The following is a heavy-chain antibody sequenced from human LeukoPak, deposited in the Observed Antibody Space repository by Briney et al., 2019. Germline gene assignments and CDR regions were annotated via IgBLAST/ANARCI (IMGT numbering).Heavy chain of an antibody. CDR1: GFTFSSYG. D-gene: IGHD3-22*01. CDR2: IRYDGSNK. V-gene: IGHV3-30*02. CDR3: AKDYYDSSGYYHAWYFDL. Sequence: GGSLRLSCAASGFTFSSYGMHWVRQAPGKGLEWVAFIRYDGSNKYYADSVKGRFTISRDNSKNTLYLQMNRLRAEDTAVYYCAKDYYDSSGYYHAWYFDLWGRGTLVTVSS. J-gene: IGHJ2*01.